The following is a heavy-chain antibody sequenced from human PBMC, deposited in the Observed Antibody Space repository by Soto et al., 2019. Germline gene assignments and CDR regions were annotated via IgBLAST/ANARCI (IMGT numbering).Heavy chain of an antibody. CDR1: GFSFGDYD. V-gene: IGHV3-49*03. J-gene: IGHJ4*02. CDR3: VRVTVEFDY. Sequence: LRLSCSASGFSFGDYDMGWFRQAPGKGLEWVGFIRRKSDGETTQYAASVKGRFTISRDDSKSIAYLQMSSLKIEDTAVYYCVRVTVEFDYWGQGTLVTVSS. D-gene: IGHD3-10*01. CDR2: IRRKSDGETT.